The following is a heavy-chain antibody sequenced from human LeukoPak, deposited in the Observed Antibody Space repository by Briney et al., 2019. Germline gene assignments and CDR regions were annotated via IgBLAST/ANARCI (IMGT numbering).Heavy chain of an antibody. CDR3: ARRSRRITMIVVAPQGAFDI. J-gene: IGHJ3*02. D-gene: IGHD3-22*01. Sequence: SETLSLTCAVYGGSFSGYYWSWIRQPPGKGLEWIGEINHSGSTNYNPSLKSRVTISVDTSKNQFSLKLGSVTAADTAVYYCARRSRRITMIVVAPQGAFDIWGQGTMVTVSS. V-gene: IGHV4-34*01. CDR2: INHSGST. CDR1: GGSFSGYY.